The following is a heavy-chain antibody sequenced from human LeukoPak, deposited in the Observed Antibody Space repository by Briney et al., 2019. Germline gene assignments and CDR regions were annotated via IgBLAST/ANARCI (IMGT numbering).Heavy chain of an antibody. CDR3: ARRPIAAAGTSGSYDY. J-gene: IGHJ4*02. D-gene: IGHD6-13*01. Sequence: GASVKVSCKASGYTFTGYGISWVRQAPGQGLEWMGWISAYNGNTNYAQKLQGRVTMTTDTSTSTAYMELRSLRSDDTAVYYCARRPIAAAGTSGSYDYWGQGTLVTVSS. CDR2: ISAYNGNT. V-gene: IGHV1-18*01. CDR1: GYTFTGYG.